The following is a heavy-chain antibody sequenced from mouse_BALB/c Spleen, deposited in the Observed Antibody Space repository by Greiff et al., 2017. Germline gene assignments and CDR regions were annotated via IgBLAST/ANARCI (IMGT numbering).Heavy chain of an antibody. CDR1: GFTFSSYA. J-gene: IGHJ4*01. CDR3: ARDRGNGNYHYAMAY. V-gene: IGHV5-9-4*01. Sequence: DVKLVESGGGLVKPGGSLKLSCAASGFTFSSYAMSWVRQSPEKRLEWVAEISSGGSYTYYPDTVTGRFTISRDNAKNTLYLEMSSLRSEDTAMYYCARDRGNGNYHYAMAYWGQGTSVTVSS. CDR2: ISSGGSYT. D-gene: IGHD2-1*01.